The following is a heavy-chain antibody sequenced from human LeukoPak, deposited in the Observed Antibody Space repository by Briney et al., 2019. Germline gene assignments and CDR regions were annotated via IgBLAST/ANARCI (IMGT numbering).Heavy chain of an antibody. J-gene: IGHJ4*02. D-gene: IGHD6-19*01. CDR2: ISGSGGST. V-gene: IGHV3-23*01. Sequence: PGGSLRLSCAASGFTFSSSSMSWVRQAPGKGLEWVSAISGSGGSTYYADSVKGRFTISRDNSKNTLYLQMNSLRAEDTAVYYCAKDRAGSFDYWGQGTLVTVSS. CDR1: GFTFSSSS. CDR3: AKDRAGSFDY.